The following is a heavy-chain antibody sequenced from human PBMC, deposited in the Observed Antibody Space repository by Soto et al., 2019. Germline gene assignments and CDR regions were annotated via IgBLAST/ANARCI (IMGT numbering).Heavy chain of an antibody. CDR3: ARDPYDILTGYSFDY. CDR2: IIPIFGTA. Sequence: GASVKVSCKASGGTFSSYAISWVRQAPGQGLEWMGGIIPIFGTANYAQKFQGRVTITADESTSTAYMELSSLRSEDTAVYYCARDPYDILTGYSFDYWGQGTLVTVS. V-gene: IGHV1-69*13. CDR1: GGTFSSYA. J-gene: IGHJ4*02. D-gene: IGHD3-9*01.